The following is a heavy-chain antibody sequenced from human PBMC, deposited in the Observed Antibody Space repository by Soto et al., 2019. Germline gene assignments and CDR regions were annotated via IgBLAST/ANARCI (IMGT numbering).Heavy chain of an antibody. D-gene: IGHD2-15*01. J-gene: IGHJ4*02. V-gene: IGHV4-39*01. CDR1: GGSISSSSYY. CDR3: ASRGTTTDCSGGSCYARGFDY. Sequence: SETLSLTCTVSGGSISSSSYYWGWIRQPPGKGLEWIGSIFYSGSTYYNPSLKSRVTISVDTSKNQFSLKLSSVTAADTAVYYCASRGTTTDCSGGSCYARGFDYWGQGTLVTVSS. CDR2: IFYSGST.